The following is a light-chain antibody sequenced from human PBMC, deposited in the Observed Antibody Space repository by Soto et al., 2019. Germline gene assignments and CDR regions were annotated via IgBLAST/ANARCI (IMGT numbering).Light chain of an antibody. J-gene: IGKJ1*01. Sequence: EIVMTQSPATLSVSPGERVTLSCRASQSVSSNLAWYQQRPGQAPRLLIYDAFTRATGVPARFSGSGSGTDFTLTISSLQSEDFAVYYCQQYNGWPPRTFGQGTKVDIK. CDR2: DAF. CDR3: QQYNGWPPRT. CDR1: QSVSSN. V-gene: IGKV3-15*01.